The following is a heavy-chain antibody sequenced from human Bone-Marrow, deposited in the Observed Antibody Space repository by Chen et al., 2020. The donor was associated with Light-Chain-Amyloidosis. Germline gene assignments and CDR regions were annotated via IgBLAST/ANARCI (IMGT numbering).Heavy chain of an antibody. J-gene: IGHJ6*02. CDR3: ATVYQNDDFWGGSTSLYGMDV. D-gene: IGHD3-3*01. CDR1: GYTFTGYY. Sequence: QVQLVQSGAEVKKPGASVKVSCKASGYTFTGYYIHWVRQAPGQGLEWMGWINPDSGATNYAQKFQGRVSLTRDTSVNTGYMELSMLRFDDTSVYYCATVYQNDDFWGGSTSLYGMDVWGQGTTVTVSS. CDR2: INPDSGAT. V-gene: IGHV1-2*02.